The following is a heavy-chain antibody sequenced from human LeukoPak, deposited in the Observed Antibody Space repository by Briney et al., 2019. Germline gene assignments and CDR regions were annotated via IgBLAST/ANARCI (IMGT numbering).Heavy chain of an antibody. D-gene: IGHD1-26*01. CDR1: GFTFDDYG. Sequence: GGSLTLSCAASGFTFDDYGMSGVRQAPGKGREGVAGINWNGGSTGYADSVKGRFTIYRDNANNSLYLQMNSLRAEDTALYYCASEVGGSSGRLDYWGQGPLVTVSS. CDR3: ASEVGGSSGRLDY. V-gene: IGHV3-20*04. CDR2: INWNGGST. J-gene: IGHJ4*02.